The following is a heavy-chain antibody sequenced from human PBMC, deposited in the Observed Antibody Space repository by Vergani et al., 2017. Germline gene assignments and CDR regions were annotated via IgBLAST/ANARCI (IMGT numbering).Heavy chain of an antibody. D-gene: IGHD4/OR15-4a*01. J-gene: IGHJ4*02. V-gene: IGHV1-69*01. CDR2: IIPIFGTA. CDR3: AREGTLFGANHFDY. CDR1: GGTFKSNT. Sequence: QVQLVQSGAEVKKPGSSVKVSCKTSGGTFKSNTFSWVRQAPGQGLEWMGGIIPIFGTANYAQKFQGRVTITADESTSTAYMELSSLRSEDTAVYYCAREGTLFGANHFDYWGQGTLVTVSS.